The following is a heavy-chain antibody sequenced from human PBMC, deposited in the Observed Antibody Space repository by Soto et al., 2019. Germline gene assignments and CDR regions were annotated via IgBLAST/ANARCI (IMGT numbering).Heavy chain of an antibody. Sequence: GGSLRLSCAASGFTFSSYAMHWVRQAPGKGLEWVAVISYDGSNKYYADSVKGRFTISRDNSKNTLYLQMNSLRAEDTAVYYCARNLLYIDAFDIWGQGTMVTVS. V-gene: IGHV3-30-3*01. CDR1: GFTFSSYA. J-gene: IGHJ3*02. CDR2: ISYDGSNK. CDR3: ARNLLYIDAFDI. D-gene: IGHD1-20*01.